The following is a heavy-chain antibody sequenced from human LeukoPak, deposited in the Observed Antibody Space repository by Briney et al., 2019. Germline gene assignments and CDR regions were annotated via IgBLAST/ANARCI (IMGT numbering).Heavy chain of an antibody. V-gene: IGHV4-59*01. Sequence: SATLSLTCTVSGGSISSYYWSWIRQPPGKGLEWIGYIYYSGSTNYNPSLKSRVTISVDTSKNQFSLKLSSVTAADTAVYYCSSGYYWTFDYWGQGTLVTVSS. D-gene: IGHD3-22*01. CDR3: SSGYYWTFDY. CDR2: IYYSGST. CDR1: GGSISSYY. J-gene: IGHJ4*02.